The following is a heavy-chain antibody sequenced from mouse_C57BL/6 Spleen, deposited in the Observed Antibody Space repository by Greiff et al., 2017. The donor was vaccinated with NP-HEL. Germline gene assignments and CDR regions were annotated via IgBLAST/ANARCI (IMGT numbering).Heavy chain of an antibody. J-gene: IGHJ1*03. CDR3: ARDYGSRSYWYFDV. Sequence: QVQLKESGAELVMPGASVKLSCKASGYTFTSYWMHWVKQRPGQGLEWIGEIDPSDSYTNYNQKFKGKSTLTVDKSSSTAYMQLSSLTSEDSAVYYCARDYGSRSYWYFDVWGTGTTVTVSS. CDR1: GYTFTSYW. V-gene: IGHV1-69*01. D-gene: IGHD1-1*01. CDR2: IDPSDSYT.